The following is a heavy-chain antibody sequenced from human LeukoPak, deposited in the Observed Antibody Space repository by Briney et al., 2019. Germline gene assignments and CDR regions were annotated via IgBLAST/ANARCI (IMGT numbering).Heavy chain of an antibody. J-gene: IGHJ6*02. CDR3: ARDGPNYYGMDV. Sequence: GGSLRLSCAASGLTFTGYAMHWVRQAPGKGLGWMVVISHDGTKKDYADSVKGRFTISRDNAKNSLYLQMNSLRAEDTAVYYCARDGPNYYGMDVWGQGTTVTVSS. CDR2: ISHDGTKK. CDR1: GLTFTGYA. V-gene: IGHV3-30-3*01.